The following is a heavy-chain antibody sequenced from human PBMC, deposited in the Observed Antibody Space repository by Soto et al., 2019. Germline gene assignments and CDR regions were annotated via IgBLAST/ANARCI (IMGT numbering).Heavy chain of an antibody. D-gene: IGHD6-6*01. CDR3: ARGIRRSSYGIDY. CDR1: GGSISSGGYY. V-gene: IGHV4-30-2*01. CDR2: IYHSGST. Sequence: PSETLSLTCTVSGGSISSGGYYWSWIRQPPGKGLEWIGSIYHSGSTYYNPSLKSRVTISVDRSKNQLSLRLSSVTAADTAVYYCARGIRRSSYGIDYWGQGSLVTVSS. J-gene: IGHJ4*02.